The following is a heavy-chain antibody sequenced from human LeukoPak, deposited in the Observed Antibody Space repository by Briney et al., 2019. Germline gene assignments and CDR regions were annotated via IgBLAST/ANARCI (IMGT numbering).Heavy chain of an antibody. CDR2: IIPIFGTA. Sequence: SVKVSCKASGGTFSSYAISWVRQAPGQGLEWMGGIIPIFGTANYAQKFQGRVTITTDESTSTAYMELSSLRSEDTAVYYCARTRGYGLWKNDYWGQGTLVTVSS. CDR1: GGTFSSYA. J-gene: IGHJ4*02. D-gene: IGHD5-18*01. CDR3: ARTRGYGLWKNDY. V-gene: IGHV1-69*05.